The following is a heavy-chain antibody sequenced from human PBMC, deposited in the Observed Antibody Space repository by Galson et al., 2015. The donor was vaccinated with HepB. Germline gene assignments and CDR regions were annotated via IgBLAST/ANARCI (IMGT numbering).Heavy chain of an antibody. CDR3: ARFIGYYDSSGGYFDY. D-gene: IGHD3-22*01. V-gene: IGHV1-18*01. CDR2: ISAYNGNT. CDR1: GYTFTSYG. J-gene: IGHJ4*02. Sequence: SVKVSCKASGYTFTSYGISWVRQAPGQGLEWMGWISAYNGNTNYAQKLQGRVTMTTDTSTSTAYMELRSLRSDDTAVYYCARFIGYYDSSGGYFDYWGQGTLVTVSS.